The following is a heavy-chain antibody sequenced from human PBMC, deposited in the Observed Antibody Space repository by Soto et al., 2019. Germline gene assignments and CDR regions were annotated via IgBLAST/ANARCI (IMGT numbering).Heavy chain of an antibody. CDR1: GGSISSYY. CDR3: ARGPHHIMATPSDHYFDY. V-gene: IGHV4-59*01. CDR2: IYYSGST. J-gene: IGHJ4*02. D-gene: IGHD5-12*01. Sequence: SETLSLTCTVSGGSISSYYWSWIRQPPGKGLEWIGYIYYSGSTNYNPSLKSRVTISVDTSKNQFSLKLSSVTAADTAVYYCARGPHHIMATPSDHYFDYWGQGTLVTVSS.